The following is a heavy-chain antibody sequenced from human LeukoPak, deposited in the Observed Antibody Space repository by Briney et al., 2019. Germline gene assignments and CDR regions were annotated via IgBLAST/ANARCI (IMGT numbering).Heavy chain of an antibody. CDR2: IKQDGSEK. CDR3: ARESCSGGSCYGDY. V-gene: IGHV3-7*01. CDR1: RFTFSSFW. Sequence: GGSLRLPCAASRFTFSSFWMSWVRQAPGKGLEWVANIKQDGSEKYYVDSVKGRFAISRDNAKNSLYLQMNSLRAEDTAVYYCARESCSGGSCYGDYWGQGTLVTVSS. D-gene: IGHD2-15*01. J-gene: IGHJ4*02.